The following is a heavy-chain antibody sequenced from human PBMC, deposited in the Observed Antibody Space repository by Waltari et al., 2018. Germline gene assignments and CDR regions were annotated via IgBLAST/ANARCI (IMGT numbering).Heavy chain of an antibody. CDR3: TTRYCSGGSCYPTYCAY. CDR2: IRSKAYGGTT. D-gene: IGHD2-15*01. CDR1: GFTFGDYA. J-gene: IGHJ4*02. V-gene: IGHV3-49*04. Sequence: EVQLVESGGGLVQPGRSLRLSCTASGFTFGDYAMSWVRQAPGKGLEWVGFIRSKAYGGTTEYAASVKGRFTISRDDSKSIAYLQMNSLKTEDTAVYYCTTRYCSGGSCYPTYCAYWGQGTLVTVSS.